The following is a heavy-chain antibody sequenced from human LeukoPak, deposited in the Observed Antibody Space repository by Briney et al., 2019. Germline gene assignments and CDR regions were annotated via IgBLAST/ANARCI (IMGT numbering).Heavy chain of an antibody. J-gene: IGHJ4*02. CDR2: ISGSGGST. CDR3: AKGVYYDSSGPFDY. Sequence: GGSLRLSCAASGFTFSSYAMSWVRQAPGKGLEWVSAISGSGGSTYYADSVKGRFTISRDNSKNTLYLQMNSLRAKDTAVYYCAKGVYYDSSGPFDYWGQGTLVTVSS. D-gene: IGHD3-22*01. CDR1: GFTFSSYA. V-gene: IGHV3-23*01.